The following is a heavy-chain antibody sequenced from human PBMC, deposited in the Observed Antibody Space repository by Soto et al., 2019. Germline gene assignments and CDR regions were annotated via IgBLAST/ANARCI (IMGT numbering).Heavy chain of an antibody. CDR2: IVVGSGNT. CDR1: GFTFTSSA. V-gene: IGHV1-58*01. Sequence: SVEVSCKASGFTFTSSAVQWVRQARGQRLEWIGWIVVGSGNTKYAQKFQERVTITRDMSTSTAYIALSSLRSEDTAVYYCAPDRTYCGGDCYVASGQGTLVPVSS. J-gene: IGHJ5*02. D-gene: IGHD2-21*02. CDR3: APDRTYCGGDCYVA.